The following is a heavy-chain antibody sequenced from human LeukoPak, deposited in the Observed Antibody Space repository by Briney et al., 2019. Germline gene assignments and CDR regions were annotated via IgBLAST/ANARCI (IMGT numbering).Heavy chain of an antibody. V-gene: IGHV3-23*01. Sequence: PGGSLRLSCAASGFTFSSYAMSWVRQAPGKGLEWVSAISGSGGSTYYADSVKGQFTISRDNSKNTLYLQMNILRAEDTAVYYCAKGQQWRDYTFDIWGQGTMVTVSS. J-gene: IGHJ3*02. CDR2: ISGSGGST. CDR3: AKGQQWRDYTFDI. CDR1: GFTFSSYA. D-gene: IGHD6-19*01.